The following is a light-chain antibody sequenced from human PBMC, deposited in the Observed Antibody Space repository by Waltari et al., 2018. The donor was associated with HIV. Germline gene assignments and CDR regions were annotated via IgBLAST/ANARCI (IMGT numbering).Light chain of an antibody. J-gene: IGLJ3*02. CDR2: EVS. CDR3: SSYTTTSTWV. CDR1: SSDVGGYNY. V-gene: IGLV2-14*01. Sequence: QSALTQPASVSGSPGQSITISCTGTSSDVGGYNYVSWYQQHPGKAPKVMIYEVSNRPSGVSTRFSGSKSGNTVSLTISGLQAEDEADYYCSSYTTTSTWVFGGGTKLTVL.